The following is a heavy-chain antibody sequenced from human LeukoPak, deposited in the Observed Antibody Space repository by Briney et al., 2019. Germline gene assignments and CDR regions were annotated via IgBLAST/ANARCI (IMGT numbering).Heavy chain of an antibody. Sequence: GRSLRLSCTASGFTFGDYAMSWFCQAPGKGLEWVGFIRSKSYGGTTEYAASVKGRFTISRDDSNSIAYLQMNSLRAEDTAVYYCARVSRDIVVVPAAMRRLDIWGQGTMVTVSS. V-gene: IGHV3-49*03. CDR3: ARVSRDIVVVPAAMRRLDI. CDR2: IRSKSYGGTT. D-gene: IGHD2-2*01. J-gene: IGHJ3*02. CDR1: GFTFGDYA.